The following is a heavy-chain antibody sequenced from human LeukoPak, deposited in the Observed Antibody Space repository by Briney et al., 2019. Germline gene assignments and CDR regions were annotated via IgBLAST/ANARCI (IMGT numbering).Heavy chain of an antibody. J-gene: IGHJ4*02. Sequence: PGRSLRLSCAASGFTFEDYAMHWVRQAPGKGLEWVSGISWNSGSIGYADSVKGRFTISRDNAKNSLYLQMNSLRAEGTALYYCAKVESSSWYGGGFFDYWGQGTLVTVSS. CDR3: AKVESSSWYGGGFFDY. V-gene: IGHV3-9*01. CDR2: ISWNSGSI. CDR1: GFTFEDYA. D-gene: IGHD6-13*01.